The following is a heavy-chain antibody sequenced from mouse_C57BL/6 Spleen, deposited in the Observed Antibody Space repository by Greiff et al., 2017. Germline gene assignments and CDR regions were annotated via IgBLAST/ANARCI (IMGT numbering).Heavy chain of an antibody. CDR2: IHPNSGST. J-gene: IGHJ4*01. CDR1: GYTFTSYW. D-gene: IGHD1-1*01. V-gene: IGHV1-64*01. Sequence: QVQLQQPGAELVKPGASVKLSCKASGYTFTSYWMHWVKQRPGQGLEWIGMIHPNSGSTNYNEKFKSKATLTVAKSSSTAYMQLSSLTSEDSAVYYCARSIYYYGSSYHDYAMDYWGQGTSVTVSS. CDR3: ARSIYYYGSSYHDYAMDY.